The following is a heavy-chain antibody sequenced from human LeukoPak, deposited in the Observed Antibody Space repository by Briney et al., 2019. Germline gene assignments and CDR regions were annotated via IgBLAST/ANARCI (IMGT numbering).Heavy chain of an antibody. CDR1: GFTFGDYY. J-gene: IGHJ6*02. CDR2: ISSSGSTI. CDR3: ARDPVGHQYDFWHLYYYYGMDV. V-gene: IGHV3-11*01. Sequence: GGSLRLSCAASGFTFGDYYMSWIRQAPGKGLEWVSYISSSGSTIYYADSVKGRFTISRDNAKNSLYLQMNSLRAEDTAVYYCARDPVGHQYDFWHLYYYYGMDVWGQGTTVTVSS. D-gene: IGHD3-3*01.